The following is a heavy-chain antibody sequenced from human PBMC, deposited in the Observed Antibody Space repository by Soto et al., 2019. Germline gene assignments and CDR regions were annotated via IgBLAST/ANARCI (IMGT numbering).Heavy chain of an antibody. V-gene: IGHV1-69*13. D-gene: IGHD2-15*01. CDR2: IIPIFGTA. CDR3: ARLAIGDTKYCSGGSCFGTGVDY. J-gene: IGHJ4*02. CDR1: GGTFSSYA. Sequence: SVKVSCKASGGTFSSYAISWVRQAPGQGLEWMGGIIPIFGTANYAQKFQGRVTITADESTSTAYMELSSLRSEDTAVYYCARLAIGDTKYCSGGSCFGTGVDYWGQGTLVTVSS.